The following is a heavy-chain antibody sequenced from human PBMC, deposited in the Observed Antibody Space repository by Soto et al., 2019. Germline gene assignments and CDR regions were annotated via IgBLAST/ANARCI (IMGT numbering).Heavy chain of an antibody. CDR2: ISNSGTT. CDR1: GGAISSVH. CDR3: ARRDYYYYYMDV. V-gene: IGHV4-59*08. J-gene: IGHJ6*03. Sequence: QVQLQESGPGLVKPSESLSLTCTVSGGAISSVHWSWIRQPPGKGLEWIEHISNSGTTSYNPFLKSRVTISEDTSKNQFSLKLSSMTAADTAVYYCARRDYYYYYMDVWGKGTTVTVSS.